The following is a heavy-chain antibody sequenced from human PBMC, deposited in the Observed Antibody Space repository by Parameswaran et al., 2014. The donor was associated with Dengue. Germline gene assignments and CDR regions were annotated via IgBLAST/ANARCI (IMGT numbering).Heavy chain of an antibody. CDR2: IYHSGST. Sequence: RWIRQPPGKGLEWIGEIYHSGSTNYNPSLKSRVTISVDKSKNQFSLKLSSVTAADTAVYYCARVFGYCTNGVCYTILDYWGQGTPVTVSS. J-gene: IGHJ4*02. CDR3: ARVFGYCTNGVCYTILDY. D-gene: IGHD2-8*01. V-gene: IGHV4-4*02.